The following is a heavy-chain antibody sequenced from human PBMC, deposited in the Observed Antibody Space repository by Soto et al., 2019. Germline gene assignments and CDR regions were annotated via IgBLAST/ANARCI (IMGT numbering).Heavy chain of an antibody. CDR1: GGSISSGDYY. J-gene: IGHJ3*02. CDR2: IYYSGST. Sequence: QVQLQESGPGLVKPSQTLSLTCTVSGGSISSGDYYWSWIRQPPGKGLEWIGYIYYSGSTYYNPSLKSRVNISVETAKNPFPLKLSSVTAAGPAVDYWARTNYDSSGYSLHHDAFDIWGQGTMVTVSS. CDR3: ARTNYDSSGYSLHHDAFDI. V-gene: IGHV4-30-4*01. D-gene: IGHD3-22*01.